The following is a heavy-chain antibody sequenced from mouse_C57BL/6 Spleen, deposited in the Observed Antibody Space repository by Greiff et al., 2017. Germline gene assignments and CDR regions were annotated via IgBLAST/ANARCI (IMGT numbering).Heavy chain of an antibody. Sequence: EVKLMESGPGLVKPSQSLSLTCSVTGYSITSGYYWNWIRQFPGNKLEWMGYISSDGSNNYNPSLKNRISITRDTSKNQFFLKLNSVTTEDTATYYCARETNGIIDYWGQGTTLTVSS. V-gene: IGHV3-6*01. CDR2: ISSDGSN. J-gene: IGHJ2*01. CDR1: GYSITSGYY. D-gene: IGHD1-3*01. CDR3: ARETNGIIDY.